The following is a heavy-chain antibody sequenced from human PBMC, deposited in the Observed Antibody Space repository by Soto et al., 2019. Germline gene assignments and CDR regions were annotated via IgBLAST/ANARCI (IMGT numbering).Heavy chain of an antibody. Sequence: ETLSLTCTVSGGSISSNYWTWIRQPPGKGLEWIGYVYNSGSTNYNPSLKSRVTISEDTSKSQFSLKVNSMTAADTAVYYCARYRREAVAGYTLDNWGQGSLVTVSS. CDR2: VYNSGST. CDR1: GGSISSNY. D-gene: IGHD6-13*01. CDR3: ARYRREAVAGYTLDN. V-gene: IGHV4-59*01. J-gene: IGHJ4*02.